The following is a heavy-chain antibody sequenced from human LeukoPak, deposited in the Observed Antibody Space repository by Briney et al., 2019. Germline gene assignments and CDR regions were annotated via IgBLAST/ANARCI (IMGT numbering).Heavy chain of an antibody. CDR3: ARDQGIGDFDY. J-gene: IGHJ4*02. D-gene: IGHD3-10*01. V-gene: IGHV1-46*01. CDR2: INPSGGST. CDR1: GYTFTSYY. Sequence: GASVKVSCKASGYTFTSYYMHWVRQAPGQGLEWMGIINPSGGSTSYAQKFQGRVTMTRDTSTSTVYMELSSLRSDDTAVYYCARDQGIGDFDYWGQGTLVTVSS.